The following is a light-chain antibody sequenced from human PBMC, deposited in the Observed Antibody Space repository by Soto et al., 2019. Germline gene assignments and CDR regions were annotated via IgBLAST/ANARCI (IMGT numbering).Light chain of an antibody. CDR1: QGISSY. CDR3: QQVNSYPLT. CDR2: AAS. V-gene: IGKV1-9*01. J-gene: IGKJ4*01. Sequence: DIQLTQSPSFLSASVGDRVTITCRASQGISSYLAWYQQEPGKVPKLVMFAASTLQSGFPSRFSGSGSGTDFTLTISSLQPEDFATYYCQQVNSYPLTFGGGTKVEIK.